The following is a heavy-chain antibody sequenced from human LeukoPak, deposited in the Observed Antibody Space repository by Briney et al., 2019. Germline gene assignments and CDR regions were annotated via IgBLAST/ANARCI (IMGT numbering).Heavy chain of an antibody. CDR3: ARGGGGAKAFYYDY. CDR1: GESFSGNF. D-gene: IGHD1-26*01. CDR2: IDSNRIT. V-gene: IGHV4-34*01. J-gene: IGHJ4*02. Sequence: PSETLSLTCAVSGESFSGNFWTWIRQSPGKRPDWIGEIDSNRITHYNPSLESRVAMSVDTTRKRFSLTLTSENAADTAVYYCARGGGGAKAFYYDYWGQGSLVTVSS.